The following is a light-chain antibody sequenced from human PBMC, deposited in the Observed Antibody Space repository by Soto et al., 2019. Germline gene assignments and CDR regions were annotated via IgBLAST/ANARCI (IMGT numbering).Light chain of an antibody. CDR3: QQYDSYST. CDR2: DAS. J-gene: IGKJ4*02. V-gene: IGKV1-5*01. CDR1: QSISNW. Sequence: DIHRTHSPSTLSSSLVDRVPITCRASQSISNWLAWYQQKPGKVPKLLIYDASSLASGVPSRFSGSGFGTEFTLTISSLQPDDIATYYCQQYDSYSTFGGGTKVDIK.